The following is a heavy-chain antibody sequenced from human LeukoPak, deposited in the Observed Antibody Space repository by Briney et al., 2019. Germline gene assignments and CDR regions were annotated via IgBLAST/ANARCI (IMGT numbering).Heavy chain of an antibody. CDR2: IWYGGSNK. J-gene: IGHJ1*01. CDR3: AKEGIAAAGLQH. V-gene: IGHV3-30*02. CDR1: GFTFSSYG. Sequence: PGGSLRLSCAASGFTFSSYGMHWVRQAPGKGLEWVAVIWYGGSNKYYADSVKGRFTISRDNSKNTLYLQMNSLRAEDTAVYYCAKEGIAAAGLQHWGQGTLVTVSS. D-gene: IGHD6-13*01.